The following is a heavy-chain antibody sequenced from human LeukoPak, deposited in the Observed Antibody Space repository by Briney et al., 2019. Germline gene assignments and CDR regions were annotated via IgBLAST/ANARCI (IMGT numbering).Heavy chain of an antibody. CDR3: ARDLYYDSSGYYL. J-gene: IGHJ4*02. CDR1: GFTFGDYA. Sequence: QAGGSLRLSCTASGFTFGDYAMHWVRQAPGKGLEWVAVISYDGSNKYYADSVKGRFTISRDNSKNTLYLQMNSLRAEDTAVYYCARDLYYDSSGYYLWGQGTLVTVSS. V-gene: IGHV3-30*04. CDR2: ISYDGSNK. D-gene: IGHD3-22*01.